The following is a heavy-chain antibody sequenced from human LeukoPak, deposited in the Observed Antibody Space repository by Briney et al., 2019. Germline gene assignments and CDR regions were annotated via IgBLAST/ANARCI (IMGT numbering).Heavy chain of an antibody. D-gene: IGHD5-18*01. CDR1: GFTFSSYS. V-gene: IGHV3-21*01. CDR2: ISSSSSYK. Sequence: PGGSLRLSCAASGFTFSSYSMNWVRKAPGKGLEWASSISSSSSYKNYADSVKGRFTISRDNAKNSLYLQMNSLRAEDTAVYYCASPGYSYGYGSYYFDYWGQGTLVTVSS. J-gene: IGHJ4*02. CDR3: ASPGYSYGYGSYYFDY.